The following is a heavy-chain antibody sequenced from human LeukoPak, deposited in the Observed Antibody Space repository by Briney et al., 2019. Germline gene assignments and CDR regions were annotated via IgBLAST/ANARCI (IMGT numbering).Heavy chain of an antibody. CDR1: GFTVSNNY. J-gene: IGHJ5*02. Sequence: GGSLRLSCAASGFTVSNNYMSWVRQAPGKGLEYVSAISSNGGSTYYANSVKGRFTISRDNSKNTLYLQMGSLRAEDMAVYYCARAGVKGDSSGYTFDPWGQGTLVTVSS. D-gene: IGHD3-22*01. V-gene: IGHV3-64*01. CDR2: ISSNGGST. CDR3: ARAGVKGDSSGYTFDP.